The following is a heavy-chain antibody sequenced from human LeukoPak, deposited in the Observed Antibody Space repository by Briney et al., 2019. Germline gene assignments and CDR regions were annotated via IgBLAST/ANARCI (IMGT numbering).Heavy chain of an antibody. Sequence: GGSLRLSCAASGFTFSSYEMNWVRQAPGKGLEWVSYISSSGSTIYYADSVKGRFTISRDNSKNTLYLQMNSLRAEDTAVYYCAKADWNLKVDFDYWGQGTLVTVSS. J-gene: IGHJ4*02. CDR1: GFTFSSYE. CDR2: ISSSGSTI. CDR3: AKADWNLKVDFDY. D-gene: IGHD1-1*01. V-gene: IGHV3-48*03.